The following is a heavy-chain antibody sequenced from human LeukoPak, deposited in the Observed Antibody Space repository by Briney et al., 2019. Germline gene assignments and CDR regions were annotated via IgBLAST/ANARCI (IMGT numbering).Heavy chain of an antibody. CDR2: IYYDGSN. CDR3: ASLHGTGSGRP. D-gene: IGHD3-10*01. Sequence: SESLSLTCTASGGSISSYYWSWIRQPPGKGLEWIGYIYYDGSNIYYSSLKSRVTISVDTSNIRFSLKLSSVTAADTAVYYCASLHGTGSGRPWGQGTLVTFS. CDR1: GGSISSYY. J-gene: IGHJ5*02. V-gene: IGHV4-59*08.